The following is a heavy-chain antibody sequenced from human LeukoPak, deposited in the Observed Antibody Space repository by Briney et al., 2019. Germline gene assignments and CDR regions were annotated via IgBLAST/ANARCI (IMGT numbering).Heavy chain of an antibody. J-gene: IGHJ4*02. CDR1: GFTFGDYA. V-gene: IGHV3-49*04. CDR2: IRSKAYGGTT. D-gene: IGHD3-22*01. Sequence: GGSLRLSCTASGFTFGDYAMSWVRQAPGKGLEWVGFIRSKAYGGTTEYAASVKGRFNISRDDSKSIAYLQMNSLKTEDTAVYYCTRRRSGYYCDYWGQGTLVTVSS. CDR3: TRRRSGYYCDY.